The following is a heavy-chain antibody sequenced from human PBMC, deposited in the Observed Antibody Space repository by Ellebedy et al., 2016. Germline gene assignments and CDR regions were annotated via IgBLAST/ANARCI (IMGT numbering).Heavy chain of an antibody. D-gene: IGHD3-10*01. CDR3: ARAYGSGSYYYYYYGMDV. CDR2: INAGNGNT. CDR1: GYTFTSYA. V-gene: IGHV1-3*01. J-gene: IGHJ6*02. Sequence: ASVKVSXXASGYTFTSYAMHWVRQAPGQRLEWMGWINAGNGNTKYSQKFRGRVTITRDTSASTAYMELSSLKSEDTAVYYCARAYGSGSYYYYYYGMDVWGQGTTVTVSS.